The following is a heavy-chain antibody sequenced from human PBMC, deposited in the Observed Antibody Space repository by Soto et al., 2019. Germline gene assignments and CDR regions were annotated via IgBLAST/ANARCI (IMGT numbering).Heavy chain of an antibody. D-gene: IGHD5-12*01. CDR3: ARGDGYIFDY. J-gene: IGHJ4*02. CDR2: MNPNTGDT. CDR1: GYTFLSYD. V-gene: IGHV1-8*01. Sequence: QVQLVQSGAEVKKPGASVKFSFKASGYTFLSYDINWVRQATGQGLEWMGWMNPNTGDTGYAQKFQGRVTMTRNTAINEANLELSSLRSDDTVVYFCARGDGYIFDYWGQGTLFTVSS.